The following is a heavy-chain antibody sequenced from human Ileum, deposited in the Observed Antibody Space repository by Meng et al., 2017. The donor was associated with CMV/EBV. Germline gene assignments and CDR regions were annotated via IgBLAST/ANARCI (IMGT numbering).Heavy chain of an antibody. CDR2: INHSGYT. V-gene: IGHV4-34*01. D-gene: IGHD3-22*01. CDR1: GGSFSGYY. J-gene: IGHJ3*02. Sequence: SETLSLTCAVYGGSFSGYYWSWIRQPPGEGLEWSGEINHSGYTNNNPSLKGRVTMSVDTSKNHFSLKLSSVTAADTAVYYCALPYYYDSSGYWADIWGQGTMVTVSS. CDR3: ALPYYYDSSGYWADI.